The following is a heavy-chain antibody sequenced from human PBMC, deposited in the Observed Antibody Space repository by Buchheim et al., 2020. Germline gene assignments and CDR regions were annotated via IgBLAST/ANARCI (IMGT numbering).Heavy chain of an antibody. CDR1: GFTFSSYG. V-gene: IGHV3-33*01. D-gene: IGHD2-2*02. CDR3: ARDHIPVRLYYYYYGMDV. CDR2: IWYDGSNK. J-gene: IGHJ6*02. Sequence: QVQLVESGGGVVQPGRSLRLSCAASGFTFSSYGMHWVRQAPGKGLEWVAVIWYDGSNKYYADSVKGRFTISRNNSKNTLYLQMNSLRAEDTAVYYCARDHIPVRLYYYYYGMDVWGQGTT.